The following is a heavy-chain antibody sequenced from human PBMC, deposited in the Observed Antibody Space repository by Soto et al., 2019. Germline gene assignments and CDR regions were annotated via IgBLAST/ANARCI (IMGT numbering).Heavy chain of an antibody. CDR3: AREVGRYYDSSGYSIFDY. CDR1: GGTFSSYA. CDR2: IIPIFGTA. D-gene: IGHD3-22*01. J-gene: IGHJ4*02. Sequence: SVKVSCKASGGTFSSYAISWVRQAPGQGLEWMGGIIPIFGTANYAQKFQGRVTITADESTSTAYMELSSLRSEDTAVYYCAREVGRYYDSSGYSIFDYWGQGTLVTVSS. V-gene: IGHV1-69*13.